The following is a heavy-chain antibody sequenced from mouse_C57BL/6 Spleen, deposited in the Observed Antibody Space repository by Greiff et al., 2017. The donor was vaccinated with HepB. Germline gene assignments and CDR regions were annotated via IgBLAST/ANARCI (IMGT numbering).Heavy chain of an antibody. CDR2: ISYDGSN. V-gene: IGHV3-6*01. Sequence: EVKVEESGPGLVKPSQSLSLTCSVTGYSITSGYYWNWIRQFPGNKLEWMGYISYDGSNNYNPSLKNRISITRDTSKNQFFLKLNSVTTEDTATYYCARDGGNYDYYAMDYWGQGTSVTVSS. CDR1: GYSITSGYY. D-gene: IGHD2-1*01. CDR3: ARDGGNYDYYAMDY. J-gene: IGHJ4*01.